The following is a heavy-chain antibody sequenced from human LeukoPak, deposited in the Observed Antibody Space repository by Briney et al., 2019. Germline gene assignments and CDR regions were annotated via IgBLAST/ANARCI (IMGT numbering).Heavy chain of an antibody. Sequence: GSSVKVSCKASGGTFSSYAISWVRQAPEQGLEWMGWINPNSGCTNYAQKFQGRVTMTRDTSMSTAYMELSRLRSDDTAVYYCARDPPTWLYGDPIRGNYYYGMDVWGQGTTVTVSS. D-gene: IGHD4-17*01. CDR2: INPNSGCT. CDR3: ARDPPTWLYGDPIRGNYYYGMDV. J-gene: IGHJ6*02. V-gene: IGHV1-2*02. CDR1: GGTFSSYA.